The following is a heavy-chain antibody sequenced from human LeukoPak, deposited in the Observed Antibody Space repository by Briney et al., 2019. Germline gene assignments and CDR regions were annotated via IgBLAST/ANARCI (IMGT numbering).Heavy chain of an antibody. V-gene: IGHV4-38-2*02. CDR1: GYSISSGYY. D-gene: IGHD6-13*01. CDR2: IYHSGST. Sequence: TSETLSLTCTVSGYSISSGYYWGWLRQPPGKGLEWIGSIYHSGSTYYNPSLKSRVTISVDTSKNQFSLKLSSVTAADTAVYYCARDGGSSQGGFDPWGQGTLVTVSS. CDR3: ARDGGSSQGGFDP. J-gene: IGHJ5*02.